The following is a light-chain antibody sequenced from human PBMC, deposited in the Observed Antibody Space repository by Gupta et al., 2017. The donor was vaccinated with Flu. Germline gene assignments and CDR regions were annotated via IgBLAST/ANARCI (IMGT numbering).Light chain of an antibody. V-gene: IGKV3-11*01. J-gene: IGKJ4*01. CDR3: QQELT. Sequence: EILLTQSPATLSLSPGERATLSCRASQSVSSYLAWYQQKPGQAPRLLIYDASNRATGIPARFSGSGSGTDFTLTISSLEPEDFAVYYCQQELTFGGGTKVEIK. CDR2: DAS. CDR1: QSVSSY.